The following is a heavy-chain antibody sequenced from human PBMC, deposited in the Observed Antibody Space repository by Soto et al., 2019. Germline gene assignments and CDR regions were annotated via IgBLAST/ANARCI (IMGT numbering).Heavy chain of an antibody. J-gene: IGHJ3*02. CDR3: ARDLSQVAALDAFDI. V-gene: IGHV1-2*04. D-gene: IGHD6-6*01. Sequence: GASVKVSCKASGYTFTGYYMHWVRQAPGQGLEWMGWINPNSGGTNYAQKFQGWVTMTRDTSISTAYMELSRLRSDDTAVYYCARDLSQVAALDAFDIWGQGTMVTVSS. CDR1: GYTFTGYY. CDR2: INPNSGGT.